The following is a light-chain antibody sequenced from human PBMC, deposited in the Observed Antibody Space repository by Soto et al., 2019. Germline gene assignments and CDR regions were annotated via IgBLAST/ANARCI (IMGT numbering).Light chain of an antibody. V-gene: IGLV2-14*03. CDR1: SSDVGGYNY. Sequence: QSVLTQPASVSGSPGQSITISCTGTSSDVGGYNYVSWYQQHPDKVPKLMIYDVNNRPSGVSNRFSGSKSGNTASLTISGLQAEDESDYYCTSYTSSSTLVFGGGTKLTVL. CDR2: DVN. CDR3: TSYTSSSTLV. J-gene: IGLJ2*01.